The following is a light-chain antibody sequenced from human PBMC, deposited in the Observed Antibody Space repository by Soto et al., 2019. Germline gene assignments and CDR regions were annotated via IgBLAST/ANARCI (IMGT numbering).Light chain of an antibody. Sequence: DIQMTQSPSTLSASVGDRATITCRASQSFGSWLAWYQHKPGKAPKLLIYDVSTLEFGVPSRFSGSGSGTEFTLTISSLQPDDFATYYCQQYNISPSTFGQGTEVDIK. J-gene: IGKJ2*02. CDR1: QSFGSW. CDR2: DVS. CDR3: QQYNISPST. V-gene: IGKV1-5*01.